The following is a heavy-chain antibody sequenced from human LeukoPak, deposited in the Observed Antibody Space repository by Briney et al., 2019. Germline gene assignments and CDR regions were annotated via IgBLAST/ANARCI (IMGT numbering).Heavy chain of an antibody. Sequence: ASVKVSCKASGYTFTSYYMHWVRQAPGQGLEWMGLINPTGGSTGYAQKFQGRVTITRNTSITTAYMELSSLRSEDTAVYYCAKGLQLLGIWFDPWGQGTLVTVSS. D-gene: IGHD2-2*01. CDR1: GYTFTSYY. J-gene: IGHJ5*02. V-gene: IGHV1-46*01. CDR2: INPTGGST. CDR3: AKGLQLLGIWFDP.